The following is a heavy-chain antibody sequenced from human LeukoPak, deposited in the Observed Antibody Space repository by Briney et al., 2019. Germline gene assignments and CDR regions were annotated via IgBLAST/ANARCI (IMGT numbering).Heavy chain of an antibody. CDR1: GGSFSGYY. CDR3: ARGNGSGWYHDY. J-gene: IGHJ4*02. V-gene: IGHV4-34*01. Sequence: SETLCLTCAVYGGSFSGYYWSWIRQPPGKGLEWIGEINHSGSTNYNPSLKSRVTISVDTSKNRFSLKLSSVTAADTAVYYCARGNGSGWYHDYWGQGTLVTVSS. D-gene: IGHD6-19*01. CDR2: INHSGST.